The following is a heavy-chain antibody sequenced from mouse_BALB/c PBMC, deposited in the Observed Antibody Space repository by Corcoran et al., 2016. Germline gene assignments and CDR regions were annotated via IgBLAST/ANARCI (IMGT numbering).Heavy chain of an antibody. V-gene: IGHV1-19*01. Sequence: EVQLQQSGPELVKPGASVKMSCKASGYTFTDYNMDGVKQSHGESFEWIGRVNPYNGGTSYNQKFKGKATLTVDKSSSTAYMELNSLTSEDSAVYYCARDYWGQGTPLTVSS. CDR1: GYTFTDYN. CDR2: VNPYNGGT. CDR3: ARDY. J-gene: IGHJ2*01.